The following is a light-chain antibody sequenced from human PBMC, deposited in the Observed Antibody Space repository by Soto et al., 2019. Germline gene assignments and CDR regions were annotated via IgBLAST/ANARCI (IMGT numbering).Light chain of an antibody. CDR2: EVT. V-gene: IGLV2-8*01. J-gene: IGLJ3*02. CDR3: SSYAGTSYAGSRIVV. CDR1: SSDVGGSNF. Sequence: QSALTQPPSASGSPGQSVTISCTGTSSDVGGSNFVSWYQQYPGKAPKLMIYEVTKRPSGVPDRFSGSKSGNTASLTVSGLQAEDEADYYCSSYAGTSYAGSRIVVFGGGTKLTVL.